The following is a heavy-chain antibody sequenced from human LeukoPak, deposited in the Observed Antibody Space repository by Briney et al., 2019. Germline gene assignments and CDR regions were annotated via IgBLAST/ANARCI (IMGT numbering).Heavy chain of an antibody. V-gene: IGHV3-21*01. Sequence: PGGSLRLSCAASGFTFSSSTMNWVRQAPGKGLEWVSSISSSNIYYADSVKGRFSISRDNARNSLYLQMNSLRAEDTAVYYCANSSSSRGVVNWFDPWGQGTLVTVSS. D-gene: IGHD6-6*01. CDR2: ISSSNI. CDR1: GFTFSSST. J-gene: IGHJ5*02. CDR3: ANSSSSRGVVNWFDP.